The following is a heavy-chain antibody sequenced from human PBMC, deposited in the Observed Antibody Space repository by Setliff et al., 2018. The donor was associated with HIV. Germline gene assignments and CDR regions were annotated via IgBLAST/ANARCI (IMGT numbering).Heavy chain of an antibody. CDR2: IYSSGTA. D-gene: IGHD2-8*02. V-gene: IGHV4-61*09. Sequence: SETLSLTCTVSGGSISSGSYYWSWVRQSAGKGLEWIGHIYSSGTASYNPPLESRVAFSIDTSTNQFSLRLTSVTAADAAVYYCARESRVRDLVVVVDARENYYYCMDVWGKGTTVTVS. CDR1: GGSISSGSYY. CDR3: ARESRVRDLVVVVDARENYYYCMDV. J-gene: IGHJ6*03.